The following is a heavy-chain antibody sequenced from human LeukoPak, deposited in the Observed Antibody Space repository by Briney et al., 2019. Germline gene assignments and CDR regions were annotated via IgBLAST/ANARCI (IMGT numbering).Heavy chain of an antibody. CDR1: GYTFTSYY. D-gene: IGHD2-15*01. CDR3: ARGRTRRTLYCSGGSCYSDYYSSYGMDA. Sequence: ASVKVSCKASGYTFTSYYMHWVRQAPGQGLEWMGIINPSGGSTSYAQKFQGRVTMTRDTSTSTVYMELSSLRSEDTAVYYCARGRTRRTLYCSGGSCYSDYYSSYGMDAWGQGTTVPVSS. CDR2: INPSGGST. V-gene: IGHV1-46*01. J-gene: IGHJ6*02.